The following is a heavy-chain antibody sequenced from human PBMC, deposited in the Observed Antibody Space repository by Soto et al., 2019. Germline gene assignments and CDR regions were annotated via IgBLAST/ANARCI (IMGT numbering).Heavy chain of an antibody. CDR1: GFTFRTHW. V-gene: IGHV3-7*01. Sequence: EVQLVESGGGLVQPGGSLRLSCAASGFTFRTHWMTWVRQAPGKGLELVANIKEAGSEKYYVDPVKGRFTISRDNDNNSLYLQVSSLRAEDTAVYYCARGDGYYDLLSGHWDYWGQGTLFTVSS. CDR2: IKEAGSEK. D-gene: IGHD3-3*01. CDR3: ARGDGYYDLLSGHWDY. J-gene: IGHJ4*02.